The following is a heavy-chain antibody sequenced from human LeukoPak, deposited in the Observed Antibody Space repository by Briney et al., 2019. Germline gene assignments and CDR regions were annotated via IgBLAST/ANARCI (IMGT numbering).Heavy chain of an antibody. Sequence: GGSLRLSCAASGFTFSSYAMSWVRQAPGKGLEWVSAMNPSGVSTYYADSVKGRFTISRDNSKNTLYLQMNSLRAEDTAVYYCATDKLGGSGSHDYWGQGTLVTVSS. CDR3: ATDKLGGSGSHDY. J-gene: IGHJ4*02. V-gene: IGHV3-23*01. CDR2: MNPSGVST. D-gene: IGHD3-10*01. CDR1: GFTFSSYA.